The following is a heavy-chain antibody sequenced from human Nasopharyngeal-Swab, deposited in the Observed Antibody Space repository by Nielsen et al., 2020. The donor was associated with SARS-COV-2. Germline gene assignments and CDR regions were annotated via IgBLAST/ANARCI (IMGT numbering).Heavy chain of an antibody. D-gene: IGHD3-3*01. V-gene: IGHV1-46*01. CDR3: ARSYYDFWSGYLEYYSGMDV. CDR1: GYTFTSHY. J-gene: IGHJ6*02. Sequence: ASVKVSCKASGYTFTSHYMHWVRQAPGQGLEWMGIINPSGGGTTYAQKFQGRVTMTRDTSTSTVYMELSSLRSEDTAVYYCARSYYDFWSGYLEYYSGMDVWGQGTTVTVSS. CDR2: INPSGGGT.